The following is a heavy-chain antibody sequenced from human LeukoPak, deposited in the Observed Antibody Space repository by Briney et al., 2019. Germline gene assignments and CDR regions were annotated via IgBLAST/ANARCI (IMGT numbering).Heavy chain of an antibody. CDR3: AKGGVRGRSKSYFDY. CDR1: GFTFSSYD. J-gene: IGHJ4*02. CDR2: ISGSGGST. Sequence: GGSLRLSCAASGFTFSSYDMHWVRQATGRGLEWVSAISGSGGSTYYADSVKGRFTISRDNSKNTLYPQMNSLRAEDTAVYYCAKGGVRGRSKSYFDYWGQGTLVTVSS. V-gene: IGHV3-23*01. D-gene: IGHD2-8*01.